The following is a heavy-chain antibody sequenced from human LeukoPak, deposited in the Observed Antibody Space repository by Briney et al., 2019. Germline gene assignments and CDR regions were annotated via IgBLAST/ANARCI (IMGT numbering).Heavy chain of an antibody. V-gene: IGHV1-8*03. CDR1: GYTFTSYD. Sequence: ASVKVSCKASGYTFTSYDINWVRQATGQGLEWMGWMNPNSSNTGYAQKFQGRVTITRNTSISTAYMELSSLRSEDTAVYYCARGQRLRFLEWSRFIGDVWGKGTTVTVSS. CDR2: MNPNSSNT. J-gene: IGHJ6*04. D-gene: IGHD3-3*01. CDR3: ARGQRLRFLEWSRFIGDV.